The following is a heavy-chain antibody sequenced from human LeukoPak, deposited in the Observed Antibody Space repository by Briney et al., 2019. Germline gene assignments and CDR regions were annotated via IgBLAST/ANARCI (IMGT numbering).Heavy chain of an antibody. CDR2: IYSGSST. J-gene: IGHJ4*02. CDR1: GITVSTNY. CDR3: ARDRSSGWYVYDY. D-gene: IGHD6-19*01. Sequence: PGGSLRLSCAASGITVSTNYMSWVRQAPGKGLEWLAVIYSGSSTYYADSVKGRFTISRDNSKNTLYLQMNSLRAEDTAVYYCARDRSSGWYVYDYWGQGTLVTVSS. V-gene: IGHV3-53*01.